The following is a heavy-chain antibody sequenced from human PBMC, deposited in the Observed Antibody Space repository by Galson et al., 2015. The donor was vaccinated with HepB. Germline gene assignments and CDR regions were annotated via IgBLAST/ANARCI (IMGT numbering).Heavy chain of an antibody. CDR3: ARWVVDYDFSYYYMDV. CDR2: IYYIGNT. Sequence: ETLSLTCTVSGGSFTYYYWSWLRQPPGKGLEWIGYIYYIGNTNCNPSLKSRVSISVDRSKNQLSLQLSSVTAADTAVYYCARWVVDYDFSYYYMDVWGKGTTVTVSS. J-gene: IGHJ6*03. V-gene: IGHV4-59*08. D-gene: IGHD3-3*01. CDR1: GGSFTYYY.